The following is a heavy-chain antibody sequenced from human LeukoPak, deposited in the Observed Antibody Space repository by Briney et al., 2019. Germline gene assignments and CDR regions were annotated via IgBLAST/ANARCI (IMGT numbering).Heavy chain of an antibody. Sequence: SETLSLTCTVPHGSINSYYWSWIRQPPGKGLEWIGYIYCSGSTNYNPSLKSRVTISLGTSKNQLSLKLSSVTAADTAVYFCARRGYFDGSGLDHWGQGTLVTVSS. CDR1: HGSINSYY. CDR2: IYCSGST. J-gene: IGHJ4*02. CDR3: ARRGYFDGSGLDH. V-gene: IGHV4-59*01. D-gene: IGHD3-22*01.